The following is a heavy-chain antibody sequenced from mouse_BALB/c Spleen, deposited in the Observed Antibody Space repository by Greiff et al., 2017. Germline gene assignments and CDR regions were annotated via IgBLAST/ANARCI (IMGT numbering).Heavy chain of an antibody. CDR1: GYSITSGYS. D-gene: IGHD1-1*01. V-gene: IGHV3-1*02. Sequence: EVKLMESGPDLVKPSQSLSLTCTVTGYSITSGYSWHWIRQFPGNKREWMGYIHYSGSTNSNPSLKSRISITRDTSKNQFFLQLNSVTTEDTATYYWARKGYGSSYLAWFAYWGQGTLVTVSA. J-gene: IGHJ3*01. CDR3: ARKGYGSSYLAWFAY. CDR2: IHYSGST.